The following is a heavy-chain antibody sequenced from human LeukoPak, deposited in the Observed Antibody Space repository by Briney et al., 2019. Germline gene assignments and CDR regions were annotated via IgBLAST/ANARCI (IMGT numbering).Heavy chain of an antibody. Sequence: SETLSLTCNVSRDSISNYYWSWIRQSPGRGLEWIGYIYYTGNTNYNPSLKSRVTMSVDTSKNQFSLKLSSVTAADTAVYYCARLRLGYYGSGSAVWGQGTLVTVSS. J-gene: IGHJ1*01. V-gene: IGHV4-59*12. CDR2: IYYTGNT. D-gene: IGHD3-10*01. CDR1: RDSISNYY. CDR3: ARLRLGYYGSGSAV.